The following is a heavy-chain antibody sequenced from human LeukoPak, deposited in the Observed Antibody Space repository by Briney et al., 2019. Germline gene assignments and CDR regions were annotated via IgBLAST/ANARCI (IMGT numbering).Heavy chain of an antibody. CDR1: GFTFSSYT. CDR3: TTRLQNHFAY. J-gene: IGHJ4*02. CDR2: ISDPHSGSET. V-gene: IGHV3-23*01. D-gene: IGHD5-24*01. Sequence: PGGSLRLSCAASGFTFSSYTMNWVRQALGQGLEWVSTISDPHSGSETHYADSVKGRFTISRDDSQNTLYLQMDSLRAEDTAVYYCTTRLQNHFAYWGQGTQVTVSS.